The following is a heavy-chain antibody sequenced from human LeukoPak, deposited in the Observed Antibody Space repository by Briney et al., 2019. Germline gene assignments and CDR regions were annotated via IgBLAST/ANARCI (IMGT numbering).Heavy chain of an antibody. V-gene: IGHV4-34*01. CDR3: ARLVWFGESYFDY. J-gene: IGHJ4*02. Sequence: SETLSLNCAVYGGSFSGYYWSWIRQPPGKGLEWIGEINHSGSTNYNPSLKSRVTISVDTSKNQFSLKLSSVTAADTAVYYCARLVWFGESYFDYWGQGTLVTVSS. D-gene: IGHD3-10*01. CDR2: INHSGST. CDR1: GGSFSGYY.